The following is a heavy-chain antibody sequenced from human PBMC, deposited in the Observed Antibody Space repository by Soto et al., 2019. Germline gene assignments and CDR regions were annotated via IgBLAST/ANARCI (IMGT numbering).Heavy chain of an antibody. Sequence: SETLSLTCTVSGGSISSNYWTWIRQPPGKGLEWIGYVYNSGSTNYNPSLKSRVTISEDTSKSQFSLKVNSMTAADTAVYYCARYRREAVAGYTLDNWGQGILVIVSS. J-gene: IGHJ4*02. D-gene: IGHD6-13*01. CDR2: VYNSGST. CDR1: GGSISSNY. CDR3: ARYRREAVAGYTLDN. V-gene: IGHV4-59*01.